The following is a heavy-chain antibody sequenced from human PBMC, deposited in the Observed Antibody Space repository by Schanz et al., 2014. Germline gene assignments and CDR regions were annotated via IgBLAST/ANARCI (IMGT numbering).Heavy chain of an antibody. Sequence: QVQLQESGPGLVKPSQTLSLTCTVSGASISSGCYYWSWIRQHPGKGLEWIGYISYSGVTYYNPSLKSRVTISQATSKNQLSLKWRSVTAADTAVYYCARGGSVATIAPYTWFDPWGQGTLVTVSS. V-gene: IGHV4-31*03. CDR1: GASISSGCYY. D-gene: IGHD5-12*01. J-gene: IGHJ5*02. CDR2: ISYSGVT. CDR3: ARGGSVATIAPYTWFDP.